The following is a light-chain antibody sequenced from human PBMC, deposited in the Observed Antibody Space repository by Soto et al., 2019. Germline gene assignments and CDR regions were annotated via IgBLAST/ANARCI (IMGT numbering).Light chain of an antibody. CDR1: QSVRNN. Sequence: EIVLTQSPGTLSLSPGERATVPCRASQSVRNNLAWYQQKPGQAPRLLIYGASTRATGIPARFSGSGYGTEFTLTISSLQSEDFAVYYCQQYNNWPLTFGGGTKVDI. CDR3: QQYNNWPLT. V-gene: IGKV3-15*01. CDR2: GAS. J-gene: IGKJ4*01.